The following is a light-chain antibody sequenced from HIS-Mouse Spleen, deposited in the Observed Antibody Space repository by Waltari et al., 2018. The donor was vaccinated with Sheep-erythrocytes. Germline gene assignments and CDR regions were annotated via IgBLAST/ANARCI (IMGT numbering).Light chain of an antibody. CDR3: QQANSFPIT. J-gene: IGKJ5*01. V-gene: IGKV1-12*01. CDR2: AAS. CDR1: QGISSW. Sequence: DIQITQSPSSGAASVGDRGTIICPGSQGISSWLAWYQQKPGKAPKLLIYAASSLQSGVPSRFSGSGSGTDFTLTISSLQPEDFATYYCQQANSFPITFGQGTRLEIK.